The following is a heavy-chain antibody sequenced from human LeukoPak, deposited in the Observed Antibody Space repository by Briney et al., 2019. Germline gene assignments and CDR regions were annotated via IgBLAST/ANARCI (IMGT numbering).Heavy chain of an antibody. V-gene: IGHV3-48*02. D-gene: IGHD5-12*01. Sequence: GGSLRLSCAASGFILSNYSMNWVRQAPGKGLEWVSYISSTTTTRYYADSVKGRFTISRDNAKNSLYLQMNSLRDEDTAVYYCARVLSACSGYGEIDCWGQGTLVTVSS. CDR2: ISSTTTTR. J-gene: IGHJ4*02. CDR1: GFILSNYS. CDR3: ARVLSACSGYGEIDC.